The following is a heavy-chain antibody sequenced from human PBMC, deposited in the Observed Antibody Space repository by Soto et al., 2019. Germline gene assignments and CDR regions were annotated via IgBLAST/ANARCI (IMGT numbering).Heavy chain of an antibody. V-gene: IGHV3-30-3*01. D-gene: IGHD3-3*01. J-gene: IGHJ5*02. CDR1: GFTFSSYA. CDR3: ASGTVYLECLNWFDP. Sequence: LRLSCAASGFTFSSYAMHWVRQAPGKGLEWVAVISYDGSNKYYADSVKGRFTISRDNSKNTLYLQMNSLRAEDTAVYYCASGTVYLECLNWFDPWGQGTLVTVSS. CDR2: ISYDGSNK.